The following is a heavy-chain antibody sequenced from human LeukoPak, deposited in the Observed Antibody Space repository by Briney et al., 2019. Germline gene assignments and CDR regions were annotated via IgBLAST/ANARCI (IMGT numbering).Heavy chain of an antibody. J-gene: IGHJ4*01. Sequence: GGSLRLSCAASEFTFRNYAMTWVRQAPGKGLEWVSEISGSGGSTYYADSAKGRFTISRDNSKNTLYLQMNSLRAEDSALYYCAKDKGSSPDYYFDYWGHGTLVTVSS. CDR3: AKDKGSSPDYYFDY. CDR1: EFTFRNYA. V-gene: IGHV3-23*01. CDR2: ISGSGGST. D-gene: IGHD6-6*01.